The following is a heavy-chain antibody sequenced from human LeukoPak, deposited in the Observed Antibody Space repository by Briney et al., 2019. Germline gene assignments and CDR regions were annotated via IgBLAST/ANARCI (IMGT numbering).Heavy chain of an antibody. CDR2: IYYSGST. V-gene: IGHV4-30-4*01. J-gene: IGHJ3*02. Sequence: PSETLSLTCTVSGGSISSGDYYWSWIRQPPGKGLEWIGYIYYSGSTYYNPSLKSRVTISVDTSKNQFSLKLSSVTAADTAVYYCARDRAVRGYSYGWGWEDAFDIWGQGTMVTVSS. CDR3: ARDRAVRGYSYGWGWEDAFDI. CDR1: GGSISSGDYY. D-gene: IGHD5-18*01.